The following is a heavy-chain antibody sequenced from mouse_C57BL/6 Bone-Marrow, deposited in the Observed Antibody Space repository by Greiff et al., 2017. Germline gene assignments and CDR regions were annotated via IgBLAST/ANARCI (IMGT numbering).Heavy chain of an antibody. CDR3: AREIYLGYFDV. CDR2: IDPSDRYT. CDR1: GYTFTSYW. D-gene: IGHD1-1*01. J-gene: IGHJ1*03. Sequence: QVQLQQPGAELVMPGASVKLSCKASGYTFTSYWMHWVKQRPGQGLEWIGEIDPSDRYTNYNPQFKGKSTLTVDKSSSTAYMQLSSLTSEDSAVYYCAREIYLGYFDVWGTGTTVTVSS. V-gene: IGHV1-69*01.